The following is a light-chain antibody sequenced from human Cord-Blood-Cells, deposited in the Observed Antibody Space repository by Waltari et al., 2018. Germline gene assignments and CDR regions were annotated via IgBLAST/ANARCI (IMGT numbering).Light chain of an antibody. Sequence: QSALTQPASVSVSPGQSIPISCTGTSSDVGSYNFVSWYQQHPGKAPKLMIYEGSKRPSGVSNRFSGSKSGNTASLTISGLQAEDEADYYCCSYAGSSTWVFGGGTKLTVL. CDR3: CSYAGSSTWV. CDR1: SSDVGSYNF. V-gene: IGLV2-23*01. CDR2: EGS. J-gene: IGLJ3*02.